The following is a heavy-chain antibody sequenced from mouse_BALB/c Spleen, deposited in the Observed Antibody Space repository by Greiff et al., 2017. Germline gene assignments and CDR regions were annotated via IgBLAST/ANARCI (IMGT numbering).Heavy chain of an antibody. D-gene: IGHD2-10*02. CDR1: GFTFTDYY. CDR2: IRNKANGYTT. CDR3: ARGTYGNYDYYAMDY. Sequence: EVKLQESGGGLVQPGGSLRLSCATSGFTFTDYYMSWVRQPPGKALEWLGFIRNKANGYTTEYSASVKGRFTISRDNSQSILYLQMNTLRAEDSATYYCARGTYGNYDYYAMDYWGQGTSVTVSS. V-gene: IGHV7-3*02. J-gene: IGHJ4*01.